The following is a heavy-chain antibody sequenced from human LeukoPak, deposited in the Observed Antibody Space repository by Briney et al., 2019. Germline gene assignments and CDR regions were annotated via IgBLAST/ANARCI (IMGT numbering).Heavy chain of an antibody. CDR1: GYTFTSYY. CDR3: ARGAIVGPTYYFDY. Sequence: ASVKVSCKASGYTFTSYYIHWVRQAPGQGLEWMGIINPSGGSTIYAQKFQGRVTMTRDTSTSTVYMELNSLRYEDTAVYYCARGAIVGPTYYFDYWGQGTLVTVSS. J-gene: IGHJ4*02. D-gene: IGHD1-26*01. CDR2: INPSGGST. V-gene: IGHV1-46*01.